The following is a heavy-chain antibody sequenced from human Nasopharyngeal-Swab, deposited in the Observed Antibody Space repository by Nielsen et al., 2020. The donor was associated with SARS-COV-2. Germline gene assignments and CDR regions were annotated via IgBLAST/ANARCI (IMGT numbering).Heavy chain of an antibody. D-gene: IGHD3-16*01. V-gene: IGHV3-7*03. Sequence: GGSLRLSCAASGFTFSSYWMTWVRQAPGKGLEWVANMNPDGSETYYVDSVKGRFLISRDNAKNSLYLRMNSLRAEDTAVYYCATTPYDYVLLKRAPDYWGQGMLVTVSS. CDR2: MNPDGSET. CDR3: ATTPYDYVLLKRAPDY. CDR1: GFTFSSYW. J-gene: IGHJ4*02.